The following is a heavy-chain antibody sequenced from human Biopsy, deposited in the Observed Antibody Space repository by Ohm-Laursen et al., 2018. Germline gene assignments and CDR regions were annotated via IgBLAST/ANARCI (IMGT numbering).Heavy chain of an antibody. D-gene: IGHD3-22*01. CDR2: ISPNSGGT. Sequence: ASVKVSCKGSGYAANDYFLHWLRQAPGQGPEWMGGISPNSGGTNYAQKFQGRVTMTRDTSISTAYVDLSSPRSDDTAVYYCTRGGYYYDSLAYYYWFDPWGQGTLVTVSS. J-gene: IGHJ5*02. V-gene: IGHV1-2*02. CDR1: GYAANDYF. CDR3: TRGGYYYDSLAYYYWFDP.